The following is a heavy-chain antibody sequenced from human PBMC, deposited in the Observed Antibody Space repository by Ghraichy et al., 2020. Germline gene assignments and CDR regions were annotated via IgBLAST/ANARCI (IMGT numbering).Heavy chain of an antibody. D-gene: IGHD6-19*01. CDR2: IKKDGSEK. CDR3: ARDLGSGWYFDY. J-gene: IGHJ4*02. CDR1: GFIFSSYW. V-gene: IGHV3-7*01. Sequence: GGSLRLSCAASGFIFSSYWMSWVRQAPGKGLEWLANIKKDGSEKYYVDSVKGRFTISRDNAKNSLYLQMNSLRAEDTAVYYCARDLGSGWYFDYWGQGTLVTVSS.